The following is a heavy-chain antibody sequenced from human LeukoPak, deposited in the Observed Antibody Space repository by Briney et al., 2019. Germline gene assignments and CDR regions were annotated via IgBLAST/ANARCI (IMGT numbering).Heavy chain of an antibody. V-gene: IGHV1-24*01. CDR1: VYNLTELS. J-gene: IGHJ4*02. D-gene: IGHD3-9*01. CDR2: FDPGDGAM. CDR3: AAGGFYDLLPY. Sequence: ASVKVSCKVSVYNLTELSMHWVRQAPGKGLEWMGGFDPGDGAMVYAQRFQGRVTMTEDTSTDTVYMELSSLKSEDTAVYYCAAGGFYDLLPYWGQGTLVAVSS.